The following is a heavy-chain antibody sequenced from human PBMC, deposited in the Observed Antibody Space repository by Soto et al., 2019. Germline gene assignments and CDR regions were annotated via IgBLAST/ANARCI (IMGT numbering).Heavy chain of an antibody. J-gene: IGHJ4*02. V-gene: IGHV3-30*18. CDR2: ISYDGRSK. CDR1: GFTFSSYG. CDR3: AKDEGSGWYEGKYYFDY. D-gene: IGHD6-19*01. Sequence: PGGSLRLSCAASGFTFSSYGMHWVRQAPGKGLEWVAVISYDGRSKYFADSVKGRFTISRDNSKNTLYLQMTNLRAEDTAVYYCAKDEGSGWYEGKYYFDYWGQGTLVTVSS.